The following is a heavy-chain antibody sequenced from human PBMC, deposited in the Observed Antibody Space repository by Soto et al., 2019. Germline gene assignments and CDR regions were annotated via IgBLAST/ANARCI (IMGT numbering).Heavy chain of an antibody. CDR1: GFTFSSYG. CDR3: ARDSGYSSGWYGY. Sequence: GSLRLSCAASGFTFSSYGMHWVRQAPGKGLEWVAVIWYDGSNKYYADSVKGRFTISRDNSKNTLYLQMNSLRAEDTAVYYCARDSGYSSGWYGYWGQGTLAPVYS. D-gene: IGHD6-19*01. V-gene: IGHV3-33*01. J-gene: IGHJ4*02. CDR2: IWYDGSNK.